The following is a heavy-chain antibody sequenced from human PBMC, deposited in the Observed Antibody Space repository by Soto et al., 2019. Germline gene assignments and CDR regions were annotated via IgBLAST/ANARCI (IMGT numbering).Heavy chain of an antibody. Sequence: SLKVSCKASGFTFTSSAMQWVRQARGQRLEWIGWIVVGSGNTNYAQKFQERVTITRDMSTSTAYMELSSLRSEDTAVYYCARELKDPIMAHNAFDIWGQGTMDTVSS. V-gene: IGHV1-58*02. CDR3: ARELKDPIMAHNAFDI. CDR1: GFTFTSSA. D-gene: IGHD3-16*01. J-gene: IGHJ3*02. CDR2: IVVGSGNT.